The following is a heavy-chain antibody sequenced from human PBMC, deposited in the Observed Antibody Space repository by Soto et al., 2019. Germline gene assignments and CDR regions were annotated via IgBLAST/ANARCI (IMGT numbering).Heavy chain of an antibody. V-gene: IGHV4-34*01. CDR2: INHSGST. CDR3: ARVYRIFGVVIIPGFVDY. Sequence: SETLSLTCGVYGGSFSGYYWSWIRQPPGKGLEWIGEINHSGSTNYNPSLKSRVIISLDTSKIQFSLKLSSVTAADTAVYYCARVYRIFGVVIIPGFVDYWGQGTLVTVSS. J-gene: IGHJ4*02. CDR1: GGSFSGYY. D-gene: IGHD3-3*02.